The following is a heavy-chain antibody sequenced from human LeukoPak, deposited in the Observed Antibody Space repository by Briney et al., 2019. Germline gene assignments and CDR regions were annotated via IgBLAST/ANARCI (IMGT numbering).Heavy chain of an antibody. Sequence: GGSLRLSCAASGFTFSSYWMYWVRQAPGKGLVWVSRINSDGRSTNHADSVKGRFTISRDNAKNTLYLQMNSLRAEDTAEYYCARRHCSGGSCYSASDYWGQGTLVTVSS. D-gene: IGHD2-15*01. CDR3: ARRHCSGGSCYSASDY. CDR1: GFTFSSYW. V-gene: IGHV3-74*01. CDR2: INSDGRST. J-gene: IGHJ4*02.